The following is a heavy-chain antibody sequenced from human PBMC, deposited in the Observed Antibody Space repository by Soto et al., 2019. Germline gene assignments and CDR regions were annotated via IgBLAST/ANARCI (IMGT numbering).Heavy chain of an antibody. Sequence: GESLKISCKGSGYNFAGYWIAWVRQMPGKGLELMGITYPSDSDTRYRPSFQGQVTISADKSISSAYLQWSSLRASDTAMYYCARGGVSTRTFDYWGQGTPVTVSS. CDR2: TYPSDSDT. CDR3: ARGGVSTRTFDY. J-gene: IGHJ4*02. V-gene: IGHV5-51*01. CDR1: GYNFAGYW. D-gene: IGHD3-3*01.